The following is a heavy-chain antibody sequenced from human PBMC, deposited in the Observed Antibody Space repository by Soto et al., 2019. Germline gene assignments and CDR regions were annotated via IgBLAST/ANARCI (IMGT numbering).Heavy chain of an antibody. D-gene: IGHD6-19*01. CDR3: ARETYSSGWTPTFDY. CDR1: GFTFSSYA. CDR2: ISYDGSNK. Sequence: QVQLVESGGGVVQPGRSLRLSCAASGFTFSSYAMHWVRQAPGKGLEWVAVISYDGSNKYYADSVKGRFTISRDNSXYTLYLQMNSLRAEDTAVYYCARETYSSGWTPTFDYWGQGTLVTVSS. J-gene: IGHJ4*02. V-gene: IGHV3-30-3*01.